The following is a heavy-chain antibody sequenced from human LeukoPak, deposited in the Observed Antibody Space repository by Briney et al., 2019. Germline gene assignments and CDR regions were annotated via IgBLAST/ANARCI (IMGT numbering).Heavy chain of an antibody. Sequence: GGSLRLSLAASGFRFSDAWMTRVRPAPGRGLGWLGRIKGASDGGTTDLAAPVKGRFTMSRDDSKNTVYLQMDRLQTEDTAVYYCTTELTWLLNFAYWGQGTLVTVSS. CDR2: IKGASDGGTT. V-gene: IGHV3-15*01. CDR3: TTELTWLLNFAY. D-gene: IGHD3-9*01. J-gene: IGHJ4*02. CDR1: GFRFSDAW.